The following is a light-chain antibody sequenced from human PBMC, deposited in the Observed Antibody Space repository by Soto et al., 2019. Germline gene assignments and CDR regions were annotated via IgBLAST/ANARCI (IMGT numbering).Light chain of an antibody. CDR2: ENN. Sequence: QSALTQPPSVSAAPGQKVTISCSGSSSNIGNNYVPWYQQLPGTAPKLLIYENNKRPSGIPDRFSGSKSGTSATLGITGLQAGDEADYYCGTWDSSLSAAVFGGGTQLTVL. J-gene: IGLJ7*01. CDR3: GTWDSSLSAAV. CDR1: SSNIGNNY. V-gene: IGLV1-51*02.